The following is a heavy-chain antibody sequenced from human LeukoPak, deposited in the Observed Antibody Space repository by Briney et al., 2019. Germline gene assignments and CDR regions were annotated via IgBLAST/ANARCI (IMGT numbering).Heavy chain of an antibody. CDR2: IYYSGST. CDR3: ALYYYDSSGYRTHFDY. CDR1: GGSISSSSYY. D-gene: IGHD3-22*01. Sequence: PSETLSLTCTVSGGSISSSSYYWGWIRQPPGKGLEWIGSIYYSGSTYYNPSLKSRVTISVDTSKNQFSLKLSSVTAADTAVYYCALYYYDSSGYRTHFDYWGQGTLVTVSS. V-gene: IGHV4-39*07. J-gene: IGHJ4*02.